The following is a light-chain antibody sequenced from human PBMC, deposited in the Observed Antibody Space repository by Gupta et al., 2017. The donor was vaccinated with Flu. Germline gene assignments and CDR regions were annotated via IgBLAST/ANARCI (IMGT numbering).Light chain of an antibody. CDR2: DND. V-gene: IGLV1-51*01. CDR3: GTWDNSLSAML. CDR1: NSNIGINY. Sequence: QSVLTQPPSVSAAPGQKVTFSCSGSNSNIGINYVSWYQHLPGTAPKLLIYDNDKRPSGIPARFSGSKSGTSATLGITGLQTGDEADYYCGTWDNSLSAMLFGGGTKLAVL. J-gene: IGLJ2*01.